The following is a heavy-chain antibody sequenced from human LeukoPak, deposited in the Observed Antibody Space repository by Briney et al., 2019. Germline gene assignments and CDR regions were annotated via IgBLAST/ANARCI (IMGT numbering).Heavy chain of an antibody. CDR2: IYTGGNT. D-gene: IGHD6-6*01. Sequence: GGSLRLSCAASGFIVSNNYMSWVRQAPGKGLEWVSIIYTGGNTYYADSVRGRFTISRDNSKNTVYLQMNSLRAEDTAVYYCARDLVSRSNYWGQGTPVTVSS. CDR3: ARDLVSRSNY. V-gene: IGHV3-66*01. J-gene: IGHJ4*02. CDR1: GFIVSNNY.